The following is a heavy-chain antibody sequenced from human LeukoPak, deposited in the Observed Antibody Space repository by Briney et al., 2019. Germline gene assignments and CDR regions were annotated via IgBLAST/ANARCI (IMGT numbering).Heavy chain of an antibody. Sequence: GGSLRLSCAVSGFSVTNNYMSWVRQAPGKGLEWVSVFYVGGATYYADSVKGRFTISRDNAKNSLYLQMNSLRAEDTAVYYCARDLVGATFDYWGQGTLVTVSS. D-gene: IGHD1-26*01. CDR1: GFSVTNNY. CDR2: FYVGGAT. J-gene: IGHJ4*02. V-gene: IGHV3-53*01. CDR3: ARDLVGATFDY.